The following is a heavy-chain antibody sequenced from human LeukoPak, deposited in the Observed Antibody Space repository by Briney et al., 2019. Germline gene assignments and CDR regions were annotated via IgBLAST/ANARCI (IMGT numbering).Heavy chain of an antibody. V-gene: IGHV1-2*06. D-gene: IGHD3-22*01. J-gene: IGHJ4*02. CDR1: GYTLTELS. CDR2: INPNSGGT. CDR3: ARVFEYYYDSSGYYNDY. Sequence: ASVKVSCKVSGYTLTELSMHWVRQAPGQGLEWMGRINPNSGGTNYAQKFPGRVTMTRDTSISTAYMELSRLRSDDTAVYYCARVFEYYYDSSGYYNDYWGQGTLVTVSS.